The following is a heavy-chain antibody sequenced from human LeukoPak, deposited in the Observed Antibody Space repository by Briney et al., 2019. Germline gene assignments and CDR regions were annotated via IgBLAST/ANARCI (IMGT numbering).Heavy chain of an antibody. CDR3: AREVGIGTEGYFDS. Sequence: ASVTVSCKASGYTFTSYSVTWVRQAPGQGLEWMGWISANTGNTNYVQDFQGRVTMTVDTSTRTVYLELMSLRFDDTAVYYCAREVGIGTEGYFDSWGQGTLVTVSS. V-gene: IGHV1-18*04. CDR1: GYTFTSYS. J-gene: IGHJ4*02. D-gene: IGHD1-1*01. CDR2: ISANTGNT.